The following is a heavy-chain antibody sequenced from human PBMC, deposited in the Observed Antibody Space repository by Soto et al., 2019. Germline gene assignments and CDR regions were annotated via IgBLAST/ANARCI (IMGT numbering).Heavy chain of an antibody. Sequence: QVQLVESGGGVVQPGRSLRLSCAASGFTFSSLGMHWVRQAPGKGLEWVAIISNDGSSKYYADSVKGRFTISRDNSKNTLDLQLNSLRPEDTAVYYCAKEVHCGGGSCSWSEGFDYWGQGTLLTVSS. D-gene: IGHD2-15*01. CDR1: GFTFSSLG. V-gene: IGHV3-30*18. CDR2: ISNDGSSK. CDR3: AKEVHCGGGSCSWSEGFDY. J-gene: IGHJ4*02.